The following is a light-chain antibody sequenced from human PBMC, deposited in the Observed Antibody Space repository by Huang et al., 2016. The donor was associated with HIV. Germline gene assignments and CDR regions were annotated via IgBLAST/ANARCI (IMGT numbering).Light chain of an antibody. CDR2: GAS. CDR3: QQYYTAPPT. CDR1: QGIRYS. J-gene: IGKJ4*01. V-gene: IGKV1-NL1*01. Sequence: DIQMTQSPSSLSASVGDRVTITCRASQGIRYSLAWYQQKSGKAPKLMLYGASALESGVPSRFSGSGSETDYTLTITSLQPEDFATYYCQQYYTAPPTFGGGTKVEIK.